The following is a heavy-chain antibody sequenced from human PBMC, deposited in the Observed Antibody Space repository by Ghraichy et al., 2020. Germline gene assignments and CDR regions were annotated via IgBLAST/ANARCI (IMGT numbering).Heavy chain of an antibody. Sequence: SETLSLTCTVSGGSISSSSYYWGWIRQPPGKGLEWIGSIYYSGSTYYNPSLKSRVTISVDTSKNQFSLKLSSVTAADTAVYYCAEGHRMGGGFDYWGQGTLVTVSS. J-gene: IGHJ4*02. CDR1: GGSISSSSYY. V-gene: IGHV4-39*01. CDR2: IYYSGST. D-gene: IGHD3-16*01. CDR3: AEGHRMGGGFDY.